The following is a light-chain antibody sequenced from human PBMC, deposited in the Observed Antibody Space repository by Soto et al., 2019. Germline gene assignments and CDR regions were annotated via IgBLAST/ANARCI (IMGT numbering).Light chain of an antibody. V-gene: IGKV4-1*01. CDR1: QSVLYDSNNKNY. J-gene: IGKJ1*01. CDR3: QQYYSIPKT. CDR2: WAS. Sequence: DIVMTQSPDSLAVSLGERATINCKSSQSVLYDSNNKNYLAWYQQKPGQPPKPLIYWASTRESGVPDRFSGTGSGTDFTLTISSLQAEDVAVYYCQQYYSIPKTFGQGTKVEIK.